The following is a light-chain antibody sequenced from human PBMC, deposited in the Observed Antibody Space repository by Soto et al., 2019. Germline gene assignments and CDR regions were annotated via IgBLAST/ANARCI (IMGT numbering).Light chain of an antibody. CDR2: GAS. J-gene: IGKJ1*01. V-gene: IGKV3D-20*01. Sequence: EIVLTQSPGTLSLSPGERGTLSCGASQSVSSSYLAWYQQKPGLAPRLLIYGASRRAIGIPDRFSGSGSGTDFTLTVSRLEPEDFAVYYCQQYGSSPWAFGQGTKVEIK. CDR3: QQYGSSPWA. CDR1: QSVSSSY.